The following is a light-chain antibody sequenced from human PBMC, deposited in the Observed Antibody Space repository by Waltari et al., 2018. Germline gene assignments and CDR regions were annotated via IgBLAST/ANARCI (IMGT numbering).Light chain of an antibody. CDR3: QKYGTLPAT. V-gene: IGKV3-20*01. J-gene: IGKJ1*01. Sequence: EIVLTQSPGTLSLSPGDRATLSNRASQSVSRTVSWYQQKPRQAPRLLIYDASSRTTGIPDRFSGSGSVTDFSLTISRLEPEDFAVYYCQKYGTLPATFGQGTKVEIK. CDR1: QSVSRTV. CDR2: DAS.